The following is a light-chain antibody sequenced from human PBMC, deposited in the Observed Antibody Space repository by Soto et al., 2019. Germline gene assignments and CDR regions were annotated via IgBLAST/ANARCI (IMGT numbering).Light chain of an antibody. V-gene: IGKV1-5*03. CDR1: QGISSW. Sequence: IRMTQSPSSLSASTGDRVTITCRASQGISSWLAWYQQKPGKAPKLLIYKASTLKSGVPSRFSGSGSGTEFTLTISSLQADDFATDYCQHYNSYSVAFGLGTKVELK. CDR3: QHYNSYSVA. J-gene: IGKJ1*01. CDR2: KAS.